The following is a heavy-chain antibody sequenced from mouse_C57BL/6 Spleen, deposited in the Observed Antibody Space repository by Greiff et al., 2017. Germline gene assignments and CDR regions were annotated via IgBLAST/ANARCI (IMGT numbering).Heavy chain of an antibody. CDR2: IYPGDGDT. CDR3: ARLATVGYFDV. V-gene: IGHV1-82*01. Sequence: QVQLKESGPELVKPGASVKISCKASGYAFSSSWLNWVKQRPGKGLEWIGRIYPGDGDTNYNGKFKGKATLTADKSSSTAYMQLSSLTSEDSAVYFCARLATVGYFDVWGTGTTVTVSS. J-gene: IGHJ1*03. D-gene: IGHD1-1*01. CDR1: GYAFSSSW.